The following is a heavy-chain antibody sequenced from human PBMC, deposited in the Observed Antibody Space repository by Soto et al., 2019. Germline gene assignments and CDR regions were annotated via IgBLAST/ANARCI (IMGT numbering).Heavy chain of an antibody. CDR3: ARGLGPTDNWFDP. CDR1: GFTFSSYG. J-gene: IGHJ5*02. CDR2: IWYDGSNK. V-gene: IGHV3-33*01. Sequence: QVQLVESGGGVVQPGRSLRLSCAASGFTFSSYGMHWVRQAPGKGLEWVAVIWYDGSNKYYADSVKGRFTISRDNSKNTLYLQMNSLRAEDTAVYYCARGLGPTDNWFDPWGQGTLVTVSS.